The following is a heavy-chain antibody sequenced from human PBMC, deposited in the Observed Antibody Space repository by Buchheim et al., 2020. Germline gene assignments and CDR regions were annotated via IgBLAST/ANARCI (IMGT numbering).Heavy chain of an antibody. CDR3: AKGLLEGYYDSSGYLYYYYYGMDV. CDR1: GFTFSSYA. CDR2: ISGSGGST. D-gene: IGHD3-22*01. V-gene: IGHV3-23*01. J-gene: IGHJ6*02. Sequence: VQLLESGGGLVQPGGSLRLSCAASGFTFSSYAMSWVRQAPGKGLEWVSAISGSGGSTYYADSVKGRFTIPRDNSKNTLYLQMNSLRAEDTAVYYCAKGLLEGYYDSSGYLYYYYYGMDVWGQGTT.